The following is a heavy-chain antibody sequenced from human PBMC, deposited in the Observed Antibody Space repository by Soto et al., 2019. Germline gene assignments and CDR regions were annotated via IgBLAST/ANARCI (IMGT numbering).Heavy chain of an antibody. CDR2: IYYSGST. D-gene: IGHD3-10*01. V-gene: IGHV4-39*01. CDR1: GGSISSSSYY. Sequence: SETLSLTCTVSGGSISSSSYYWGWIRQPPGKGLEWIGSIYYSGSTYYNPSLKSRVTLSVDTSKNQFSLKLSSVTAADTAVYYCARQSITMVRGVKDWFDPWGQGTLVTVSS. CDR3: ARQSITMVRGVKDWFDP. J-gene: IGHJ5*02.